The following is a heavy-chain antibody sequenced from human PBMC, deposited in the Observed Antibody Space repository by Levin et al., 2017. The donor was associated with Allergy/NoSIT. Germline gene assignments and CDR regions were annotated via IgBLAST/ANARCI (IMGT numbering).Heavy chain of an antibody. CDR2: VAADGINT. D-gene: IGHD6-19*01. CDR1: GFTFSTYA. Sequence: GGSLRLSCAASGFTFSTYAMYWVRQAPGKGLECVSAVAADGINTYYADSVKGRFSISRDNSKNTLYLQMNSLRGEDTALYYCAKDSSAWYWIDYWGQGALVTVSS. J-gene: IGHJ4*02. V-gene: IGHV3-23*03. CDR3: AKDSSAWYWIDY.